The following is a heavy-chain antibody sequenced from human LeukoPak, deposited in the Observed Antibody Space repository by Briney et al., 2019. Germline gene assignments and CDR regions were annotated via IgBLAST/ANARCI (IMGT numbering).Heavy chain of an antibody. CDR2: ISANNGNT. CDR1: GYTFTSYG. D-gene: IGHD1-26*01. J-gene: IGHJ4*02. V-gene: IGHV1-18*01. Sequence: ASVKVSCKASGYTFTSYGISWVRQAPGQGLEWMGWISANNGNTKYAQKFQGRVTMTTDTSTTTACMELRSLRSDDTAVYYCARDTEWEKNPDYFDYWGQGTLVTVSS. CDR3: ARDTEWEKNPDYFDY.